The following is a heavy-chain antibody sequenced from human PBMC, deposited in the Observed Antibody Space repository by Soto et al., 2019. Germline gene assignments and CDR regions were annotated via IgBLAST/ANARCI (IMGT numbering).Heavy chain of an antibody. Sequence: GGSLRLSCAASGFTFDDYAMHWVRQAPGKGLEWVSGISWNSGSIGYADSVKGRFTISRDNAKNSLYLQMNSLRAEDTALYYCAKGQLAGVFDYWGQGTLVTVSS. CDR3: AKGQLAGVFDY. V-gene: IGHV3-9*01. CDR2: ISWNSGSI. D-gene: IGHD6-6*01. J-gene: IGHJ4*02. CDR1: GFTFDDYA.